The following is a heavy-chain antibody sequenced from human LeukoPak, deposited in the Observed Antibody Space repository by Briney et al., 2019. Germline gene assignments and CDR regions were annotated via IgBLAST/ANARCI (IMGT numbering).Heavy chain of an antibody. CDR2: IKSISYGGTI. Sequence: GGSLRLSCAASGFTVSSNYMSWVRQAPGKGLEWLGRIKSISYGGTIDYAAPVKGRFTISRDDSKNTLYLQMDSLETEDTAIYYCTRTWPGNTCFNFWGQGTLVTVSS. J-gene: IGHJ4*02. CDR3: TRTWPGNTCFNF. D-gene: IGHD1-7*01. CDR1: GFTVSSNY. V-gene: IGHV3-15*01.